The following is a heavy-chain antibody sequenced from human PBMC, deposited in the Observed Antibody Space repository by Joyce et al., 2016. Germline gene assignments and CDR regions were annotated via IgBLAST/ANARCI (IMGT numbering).Heavy chain of an antibody. CDR1: GYTFPTYG. V-gene: IGHV1-18*01. CDR3: ARAFSKYYDSSYFDY. D-gene: IGHD3-22*01. CDR2: VSADNGKT. Sequence: QVQLVQSGAEVKKSGASVKVSCKASGYTFPTYGITWVRQAPGQGLEWLGWVSADNGKTNYAQKLQGRVTMTTETSTSTAYMELRSLRSDDTAVYYCARAFSKYYDSSYFDYWGQGTLVTVSS. J-gene: IGHJ4*02.